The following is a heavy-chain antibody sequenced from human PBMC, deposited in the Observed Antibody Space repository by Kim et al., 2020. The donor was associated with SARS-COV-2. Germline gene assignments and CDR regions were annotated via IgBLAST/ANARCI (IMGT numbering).Heavy chain of an antibody. Sequence: GESLKISCKGSGYSFTSYWISWVRQMPGKGLEWMGRIDPSDSYTNYSPSFQGHVTISADKSISTAYLQWSSLKASDTAMYYCARRRKPDYGDYDNYYYGMDVWGQGTTVTVSS. D-gene: IGHD4-17*01. V-gene: IGHV5-10-1*01. J-gene: IGHJ6*02. CDR3: ARRRKPDYGDYDNYYYGMDV. CDR2: IDPSDSYT. CDR1: GYSFTSYW.